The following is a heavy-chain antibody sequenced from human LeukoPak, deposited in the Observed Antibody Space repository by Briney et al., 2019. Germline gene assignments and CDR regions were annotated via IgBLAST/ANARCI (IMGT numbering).Heavy chain of an antibody. J-gene: IGHJ4*02. Sequence: GRSLRLSCAASGFTFNSYGMHWVRQAPGKGLEWVAIISYDGPNKYYTDSVKGRFTISRDNSKNTLYLQMNSLRAEDTAVYYCAKGMVRYGSGRLLDYWGQGTLVTVPS. CDR3: AKGMVRYGSGRLLDY. CDR1: GFTFNSYG. V-gene: IGHV3-30*18. D-gene: IGHD3-10*01. CDR2: ISYDGPNK.